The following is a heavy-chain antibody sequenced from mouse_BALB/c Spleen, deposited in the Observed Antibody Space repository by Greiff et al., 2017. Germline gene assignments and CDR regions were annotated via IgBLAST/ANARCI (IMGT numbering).Heavy chain of an antibody. CDR2: ISYSGST. V-gene: IGHV3-8*02. CDR3: ARWDPNWDYFDY. J-gene: IGHJ2*01. D-gene: IGHD4-1*01. Sequence: EVQLQESGPSLVKPSQTLSLTCSVTGDSITSGYWNWIRKFPGNKLEYMGYISYSGSTYYNPSLKSRISITRDTSKNQYYLQLNSVTTEDTATYYCARWDPNWDYFDYWGQGTTLTVSS. CDR1: GDSITSGY.